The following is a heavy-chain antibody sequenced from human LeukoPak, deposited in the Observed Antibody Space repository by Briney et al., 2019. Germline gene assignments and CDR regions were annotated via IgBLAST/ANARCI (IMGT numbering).Heavy chain of an antibody. CDR1: GGTFSSYT. Sequence: GSSVKVSCKASGGTFSSYTISWVRQAPGQGLEWMGRIIPILGIANYAQKFQGRVTITADKSTSTAYMELSSLRSEDTAVYYWARDRYYDSSGLPGGYFDYWGQGTLVTVSS. CDR3: ARDRYYDSSGLPGGYFDY. V-gene: IGHV1-69*02. D-gene: IGHD3-22*01. CDR2: IIPILGIA. J-gene: IGHJ4*02.